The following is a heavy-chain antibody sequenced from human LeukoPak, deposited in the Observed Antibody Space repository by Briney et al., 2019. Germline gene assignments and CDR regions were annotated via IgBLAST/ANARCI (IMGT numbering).Heavy chain of an antibody. D-gene: IGHD1-26*01. CDR3: AKDRVGATPGGYFDY. CDR2: ISYDGSNK. Sequence: GGSLRLSCAGSGFTFSNHDMHWVRQAPGKGLEWVAVISYDGSNKYYTDSVKGRFTISRDNSKNTLYLQVNSLRTEDTAVSYCAKDRVGATPGGYFDYWGQGALVTVSS. V-gene: IGHV3-30*18. J-gene: IGHJ4*02. CDR1: GFTFSNHD.